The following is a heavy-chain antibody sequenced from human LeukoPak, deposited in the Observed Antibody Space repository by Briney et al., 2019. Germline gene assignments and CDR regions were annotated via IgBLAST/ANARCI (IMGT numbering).Heavy chain of an antibody. J-gene: IGHJ4*02. CDR2: ISSHTGDT. Sequence: GSVKVSCKASGYVFTSYGISWVRQAPGQGLEWMGWISSHTGDTRYAQRFQDRVTMTTDISTTTAYLDLRSLRFDDTAVYYCARDVRRLQLSTYFFDFWGQGTLVRVSS. CDR3: ARDVRRLQLSTYFFDF. V-gene: IGHV1-18*01. CDR1: GYVFTSYG. D-gene: IGHD4-17*01.